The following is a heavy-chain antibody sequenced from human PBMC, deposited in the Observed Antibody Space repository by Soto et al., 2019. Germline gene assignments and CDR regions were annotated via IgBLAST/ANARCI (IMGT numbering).Heavy chain of an antibody. Sequence: QVQLVQSGAEVKKPGSSVKVSCKASGDTFSSYAINWVRQAPGQGLEWMGGIIPMFGTANYAQKFTGRVTITAGDSTSTVNMELSSLRSEDTAVYYCARVGPAHYYDSSGYYSPLDYWGQGTLVTVSS. V-gene: IGHV1-69*01. CDR3: ARVGPAHYYDSSGYYSPLDY. CDR1: GDTFSSYA. D-gene: IGHD3-22*01. CDR2: IIPMFGTA. J-gene: IGHJ4*02.